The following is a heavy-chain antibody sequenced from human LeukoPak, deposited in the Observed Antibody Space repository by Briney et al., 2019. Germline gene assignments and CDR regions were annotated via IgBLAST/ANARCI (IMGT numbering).Heavy chain of an antibody. CDR3: ARDSGSYAFDYYYGMDV. Sequence: GGSLRLSCGASGFTVKNNYMNWVRQAPGKGLEWVSGIYGDGSTYYTKSVKGRFTISRDNSKNTLYLQMNSLRAEDTAVYYCARDSGSYAFDYYYGMDVWGQGTTVTVSS. J-gene: IGHJ6*02. CDR1: GFTVKNNY. CDR2: IYGDGST. V-gene: IGHV3-53*01. D-gene: IGHD1-26*01.